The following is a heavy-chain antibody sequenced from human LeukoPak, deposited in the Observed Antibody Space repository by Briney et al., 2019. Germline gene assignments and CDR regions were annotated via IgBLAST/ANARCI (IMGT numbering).Heavy chain of an antibody. CDR1: GFTFSTYA. J-gene: IGHJ4*02. Sequence: GGSLRLSRAASGFTFSTYAMSWVRQGPGKGLEWVSVISGSGGSTYYADSVKGRFTISRDNSKNTLYLQMNSLRAEDTAVYYCAKAVAYGHFDYWGQGTLVTVSS. CDR2: ISGSGGST. V-gene: IGHV3-23*01. D-gene: IGHD2-21*01. CDR3: AKAVAYGHFDY.